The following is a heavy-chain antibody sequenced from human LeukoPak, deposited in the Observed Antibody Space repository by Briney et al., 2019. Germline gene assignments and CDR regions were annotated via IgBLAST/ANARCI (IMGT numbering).Heavy chain of an antibody. J-gene: IGHJ4*02. CDR2: INPKNGDT. V-gene: IGHV1-2*02. Sequence: ASVKVSCKTSGYTFTDPFMHWVRQAPGQGLEWMGWINPKNGDTSYARRLQGRVTMTVDTSLITAYMELTRLTSDDTAVYYCATKRGNSWYLDYWGQGTLVTVSS. CDR1: GYTFTDPF. D-gene: IGHD6-13*01. CDR3: ATKRGNSWYLDY.